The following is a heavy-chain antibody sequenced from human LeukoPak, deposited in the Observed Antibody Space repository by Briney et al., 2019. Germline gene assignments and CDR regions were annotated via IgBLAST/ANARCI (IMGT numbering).Heavy chain of an antibody. J-gene: IGHJ4*02. D-gene: IGHD6-13*01. Sequence: PGGSLRLSCAASGFTFSSYAMIWVRQAPGKGLEWVSGTNDSGGSTYYVDSVKGRFTISRGNSKNTLFLQMNSLRAEDTAVYYCAKRGSVGTLGHFDYWGQGTLVTVSS. CDR2: TNDSGGST. V-gene: IGHV3-23*01. CDR3: AKRGSVGTLGHFDY. CDR1: GFTFSSYA.